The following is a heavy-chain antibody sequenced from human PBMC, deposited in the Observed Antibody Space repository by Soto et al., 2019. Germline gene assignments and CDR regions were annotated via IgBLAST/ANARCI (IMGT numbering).Heavy chain of an antibody. J-gene: IGHJ5*02. CDR2: INAGNGNA. CDR1: GYTFTSYA. D-gene: IGHD2-15*01. V-gene: IGHV1-3*01. CDR3: SRDLSLVRGGSLSPRFEP. Sequence: ASLTVSCKASGYTFTSYAMHWVRPAPGQRLEWMGWINAGNGNAKYSQKFQGRVTITRDTSASTAYRGLSSLRSEDTAVYYCSRDLSLVRGGSLSPRFEPWGQGTL.